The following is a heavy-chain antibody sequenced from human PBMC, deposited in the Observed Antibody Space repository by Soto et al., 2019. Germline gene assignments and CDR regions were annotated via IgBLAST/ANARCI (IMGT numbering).Heavy chain of an antibody. V-gene: IGHV1-46*03. Sequence: ASVKVSCKASGYTFTSYYMHWVRQAPGQGLEWMGIINPSGGSTSYAQKFQGRVTMTRDTSTSTVYMELSSLRSEDTAVYYCARDPSDYSNYGAEKFDYWGQGTLVTVSS. CDR1: GYTFTSYY. CDR2: INPSGGST. D-gene: IGHD4-4*01. CDR3: ARDPSDYSNYGAEKFDY. J-gene: IGHJ4*02.